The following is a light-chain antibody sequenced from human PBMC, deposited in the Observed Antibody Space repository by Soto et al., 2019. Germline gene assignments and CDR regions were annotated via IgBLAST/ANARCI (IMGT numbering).Light chain of an antibody. V-gene: IGLV2-8*01. Sequence: QSALTQPPSSSGSPGQSVTISCTGTSSDVGGYNYVSWYQQHPGKAPKLMIYEVSKRPSGVPDRFSGSKSDNTASLTVSGLQAEDEADYFCSSYAGSNNHGFGPVTNDTLL. CDR3: SSYAGSNNHG. J-gene: IGLJ1*01. CDR2: EVS. CDR1: SSDVGGYNY.